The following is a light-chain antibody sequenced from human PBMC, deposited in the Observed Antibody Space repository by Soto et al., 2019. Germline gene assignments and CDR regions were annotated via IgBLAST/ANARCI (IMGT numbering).Light chain of an antibody. CDR1: SSDVGGYNY. CDR3: SSYTSSSINYV. J-gene: IGLJ1*01. Sequence: QSVLTQPASVSGSPGQSITISCTGTSSDVGGYNYVSWYQQHPGKAPKLMIYDVSNRPSGVSNRFSGSKSGNTASLTISGLQADDEADYYCSSYTSSSINYVFGTGTKLTVL. V-gene: IGLV2-14*01. CDR2: DVS.